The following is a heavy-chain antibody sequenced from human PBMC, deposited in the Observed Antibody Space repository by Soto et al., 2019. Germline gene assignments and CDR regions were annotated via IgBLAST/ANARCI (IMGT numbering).Heavy chain of an antibody. Sequence: PSETLSLTCTVSGGSISSSSYYWGWIRQPPGKGLEWIGSIYYSGSTYYNPSLKSRVTISVDTSKNQFSLKLSSVTAADTAVYYCVRDQVPVPSLLEFGYNYYGMDVWGQGTTVTVSS. V-gene: IGHV4-39*07. CDR1: GGSISSSSYY. J-gene: IGHJ6*02. D-gene: IGHD3-3*01. CDR3: VRDQVPVPSLLEFGYNYYGMDV. CDR2: IYYSGST.